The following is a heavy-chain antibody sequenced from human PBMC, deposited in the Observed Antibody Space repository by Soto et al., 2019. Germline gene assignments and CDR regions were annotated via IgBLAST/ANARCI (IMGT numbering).Heavy chain of an antibody. CDR2: IYYSGST. J-gene: IGHJ4*02. V-gene: IGHV4-30-4*01. D-gene: IGHD1-26*01. Sequence: SETLSLPCTVSGGSISSGDYYWSWIRQPPGKGLEWIGYIYYSGSTYYNPSLKSRVTISVDTSKNQFSLKLSSVTAADTAVYYCAREDQDLLGATGYWAQGTLVTVSS. CDR1: GGSISSGDYY. CDR3: AREDQDLLGATGY.